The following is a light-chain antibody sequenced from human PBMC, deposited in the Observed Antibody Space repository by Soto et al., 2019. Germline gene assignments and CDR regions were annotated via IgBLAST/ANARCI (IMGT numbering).Light chain of an antibody. CDR1: SSNIGSNY. Sequence: QPVLTQPPSASGTPGQRVTISCSGSSSNIGSNYVYWYQQLPGTAPKLLIHRNNQRPSGVPDRFSGSKSGTSASLAISGLRSEDEADYYCAAWDDSLSGRGVFGGGTKLTVL. V-gene: IGLV1-47*01. CDR3: AAWDDSLSGRGV. J-gene: IGLJ3*02. CDR2: RNN.